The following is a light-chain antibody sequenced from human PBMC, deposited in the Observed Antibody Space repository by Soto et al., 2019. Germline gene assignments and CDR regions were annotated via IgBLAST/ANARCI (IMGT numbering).Light chain of an antibody. J-gene: IGLJ3*02. Sequence: QSALTQPASLSGSPGQSITISCTGTSSDVGGYSHVSWYQQHPGKVPKLLIYEVVNRPSGVSNRFSGSKSGNTASLTISGLQAEDEADYYCNSYTSIGTFLVFGGGTKVTVL. CDR2: EVV. V-gene: IGLV2-14*01. CDR3: NSYTSIGTFLV. CDR1: SSDVGGYSH.